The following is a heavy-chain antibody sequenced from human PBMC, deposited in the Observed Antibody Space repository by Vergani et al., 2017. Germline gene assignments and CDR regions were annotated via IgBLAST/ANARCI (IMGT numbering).Heavy chain of an antibody. CDR2: IIPIFGTA. CDR1: GGTFSSYA. CDR3: ARDRVVGGSYYVAYFDY. V-gene: IGHV1-69*01. D-gene: IGHD1-26*01. J-gene: IGHJ4*02. Sequence: QVQLVQSGAEVKKPGCSVKVSCKASGGTFSSYAISWVRQAPGQGLEWMGGIIPIFGTANYAQKFQGRVTITADESTSTAYMELSSLRSEDTAVYYCARDRVVGGSYYVAYFDYWGQGTLVTVSS.